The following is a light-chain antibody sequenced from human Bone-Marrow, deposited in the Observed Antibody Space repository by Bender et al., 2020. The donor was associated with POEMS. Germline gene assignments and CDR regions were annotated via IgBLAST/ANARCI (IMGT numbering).Light chain of an antibody. J-gene: IGLJ3*02. CDR1: TIGSYS. V-gene: IGLV3-21*02. Sequence: SYVLTQPPSVSVAPGQTVRITCGGDTIGSYSVHWYQQKPGQAPVLVLYDDNDRPSGIPERFSGSSSGTTVTLTISGVQAEDGADYYCQSSDSSGRMVVFGGGTKLTVL. CDR3: QSSDSSGRMVV. CDR2: DDN.